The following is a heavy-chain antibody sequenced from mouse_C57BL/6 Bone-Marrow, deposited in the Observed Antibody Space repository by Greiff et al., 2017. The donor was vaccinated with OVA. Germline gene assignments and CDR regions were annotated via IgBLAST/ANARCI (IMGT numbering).Heavy chain of an antibody. CDR3: AREDDYDWYVDV. Sequence: VQLQESGPELVKPGASVKISCKASGYAFSSSWMNWVKQRPGKGLEWIGRIYPGDGDTNYNGKFKGKATLTADKSSSTAYMQRSSLTSEDSAVYCGAREDDYDWYVDVWGTGTTVTVSS. V-gene: IGHV1-82*01. J-gene: IGHJ1*03. CDR2: IYPGDGDT. D-gene: IGHD2-4*01. CDR1: GYAFSSSW.